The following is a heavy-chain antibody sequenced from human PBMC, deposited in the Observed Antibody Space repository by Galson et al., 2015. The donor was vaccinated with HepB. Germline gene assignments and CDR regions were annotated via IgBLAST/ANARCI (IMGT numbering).Heavy chain of an antibody. V-gene: IGHV3-30*18. J-gene: IGHJ4*02. D-gene: IGHD3-10*01. Sequence: SLRLSCAASGFTFSSYGMHWVRQAPGKGLEWVAVISYDGSNKYYADSVKGRFTISRDNSKNTLYLQMNSLRAEDTAVYYCANWVDNGEYFDYWGQGTLVTVSS. CDR2: ISYDGSNK. CDR1: GFTFSSYG. CDR3: ANWVDNGEYFDY.